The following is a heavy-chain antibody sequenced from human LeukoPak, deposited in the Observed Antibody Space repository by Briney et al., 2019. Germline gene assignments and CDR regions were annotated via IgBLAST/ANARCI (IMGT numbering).Heavy chain of an antibody. Sequence: GGSLRLSCAASGFTFSTYVMSWVRQAPGKGLEWVSAISGSGGSTYYADSVKGRFTITRDNSKNTLYPQMNSLGADDTAVYYCAKGNWRYFDYWGQGTLVTVSS. J-gene: IGHJ4*02. CDR1: GFTFSTYV. CDR2: ISGSGGST. CDR3: AKGNWRYFDY. V-gene: IGHV3-23*01. D-gene: IGHD1-1*01.